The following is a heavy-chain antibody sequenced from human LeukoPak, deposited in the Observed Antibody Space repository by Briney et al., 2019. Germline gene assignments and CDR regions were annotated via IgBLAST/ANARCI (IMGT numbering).Heavy chain of an antibody. CDR1: GFTFSSYA. Sequence: ASLRLSCAASGFTFSSYALSWVRQAPGKGLEWVSAIRASGGSTYYADSVKGRFTISRDNSKNTLYLQMNSLRAQDTAVYYCAKARIWDSSGLWFDYWGQGTLVTVSS. CDR3: AKARIWDSSGLWFDY. J-gene: IGHJ4*02. CDR2: IRASGGST. V-gene: IGHV3-23*01. D-gene: IGHD3-22*01.